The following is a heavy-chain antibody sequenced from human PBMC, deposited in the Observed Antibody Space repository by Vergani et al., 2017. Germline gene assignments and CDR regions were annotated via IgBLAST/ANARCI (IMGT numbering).Heavy chain of an antibody. V-gene: IGHV1-58*01. CDR2: IVVGSGNT. CDR1: GFTSTSSA. CDR3: AADRGSYCGAHDAFDI. D-gene: IGHD1-26*01. J-gene: IGHJ3*02. Sequence: QMQLVQSGPEVKKLGTSVKVSCKASGFTSTSSAVQWVRQARGQRLEWIGWIVVGSGNTNYAQTFQERGTITRDMSTSTAYMELSSLRSEDTAVYYCAADRGSYCGAHDAFDIWGQGTMVTVSS.